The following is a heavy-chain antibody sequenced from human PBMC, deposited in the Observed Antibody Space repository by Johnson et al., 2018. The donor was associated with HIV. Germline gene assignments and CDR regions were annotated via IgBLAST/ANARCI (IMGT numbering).Heavy chain of an antibody. V-gene: IGHV3-11*04. CDR1: GFSLSDYY. J-gene: IGHJ3*02. CDR2: VSGSSSGI. D-gene: IGHD6-19*01. CDR3: ARDQRSSGLNDQTDAFDI. Sequence: QVQLVESGGGLVKPGASLRLSCAASGFSLSDYYMSWIRQAPGKGLEWVSYVSGSSSGIYYADPVKGRFTISRDNAKNSLYLQMDSLRAEDTAVYYCARDQRSSGLNDQTDAFDIWGQGTMVTVSS.